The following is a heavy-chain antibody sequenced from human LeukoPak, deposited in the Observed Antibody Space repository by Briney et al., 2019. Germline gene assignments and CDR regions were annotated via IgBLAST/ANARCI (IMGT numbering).Heavy chain of an antibody. CDR3: ARDQVAAAGTDY. V-gene: IGHV3-20*04. D-gene: IGHD6-13*01. Sequence: SGGSLRLSCAASGFTFDDYGMSWVRQAPGKGLEWVSGINWNGGSTGYADSVKGRFTISRDNAKNSLYLQMNSLRAEDTALYYCARDQVAAAGTDYWGQGTLVTVSS. J-gene: IGHJ4*02. CDR2: INWNGGST. CDR1: GFTFDDYG.